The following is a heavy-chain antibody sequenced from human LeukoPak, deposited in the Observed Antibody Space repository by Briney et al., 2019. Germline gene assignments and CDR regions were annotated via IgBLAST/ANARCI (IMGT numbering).Heavy chain of an antibody. J-gene: IGHJ3*02. CDR1: GGSISSSNYY. CDR3: ARGSPTYYDFWSGYSGGDAFDI. D-gene: IGHD3-3*01. CDR2: ISYSGST. Sequence: PSETLSLTCTVSGGSISSSNYYWGWIRQPPGQGLEWIATISYSGSTYYNPSLKSRVTISVDTSKNQFSLKLSSVTAADTAVYYCARGSPTYYDFWSGYSGGDAFDIWGQGTMVTVSS. V-gene: IGHV4-39*07.